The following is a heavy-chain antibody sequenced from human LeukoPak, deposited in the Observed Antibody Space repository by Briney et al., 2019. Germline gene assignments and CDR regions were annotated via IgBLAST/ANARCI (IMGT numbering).Heavy chain of an antibody. D-gene: IGHD6-13*01. CDR1: GFTFDDYG. CDR2: ISWNSASV. CDR3: AKDYGYSSSWYDY. Sequence: GGSLRLSCEASGFTFDDYGMHWVRQAPGKDLEWVSTISWNSASVGYVDSVKGRFTISGDNAKKTLYLQMNSLRPEDTALYYCAKDYGYSSSWYDYWGQGTLVTVSS. J-gene: IGHJ4*02. V-gene: IGHV3-9*01.